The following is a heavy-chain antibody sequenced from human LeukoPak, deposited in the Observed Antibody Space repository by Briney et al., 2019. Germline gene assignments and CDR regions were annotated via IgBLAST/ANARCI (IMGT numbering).Heavy chain of an antibody. Sequence: PSETLSLTCTVSGGSISSGGYYWSWIRQHPGKGPEWIGYIYYSGSTYYNPSLKSRVTISVDTSKNQFSLKLSSVTAADTAVYYCARDHFGELIPWGQGTLVTVSS. J-gene: IGHJ5*02. CDR3: ARDHFGELIP. CDR2: IYYSGST. D-gene: IGHD3-10*01. CDR1: GGSISSGGYY. V-gene: IGHV4-31*03.